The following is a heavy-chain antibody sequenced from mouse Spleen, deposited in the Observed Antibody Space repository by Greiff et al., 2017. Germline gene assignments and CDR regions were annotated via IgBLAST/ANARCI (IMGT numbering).Heavy chain of an antibody. V-gene: IGHV5-9*01. CDR2: ISSGGGNT. J-gene: IGHJ4*01. CDR1: GFTFSSYT. D-gene: IGHD2-12*01. Sequence: EVMLVESGGGLVKPGGSLKLSCAASGFTFSSYTMSWVRQTPAKRLEWVATISSGGGNTYYPDSVKGRFTISRDNARNTLYLQMSSLRSEDTAMYYCARLIYSYYSYDVGAMDYWGQVPSVTFSS. CDR3: ARLIYSYYSYDVGAMDY.